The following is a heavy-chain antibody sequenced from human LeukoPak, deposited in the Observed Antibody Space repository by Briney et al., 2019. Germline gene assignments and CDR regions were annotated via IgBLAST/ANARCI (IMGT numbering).Heavy chain of an antibody. CDR1: GFTFSNYW. D-gene: IGHD3-10*01. CDR2: IKEDGSEK. J-gene: IGHJ4*02. CDR3: ARDRISPLAGEYYFDY. Sequence: PGGSLRLSCAASGFTFSNYWMSWVRQAPGKGLEWVANIKEDGSEKYYVDSVKGRFTISRDNAKNSLSLQVNSLSAEDTAVYYCARDRISPLAGEYYFDYWGQGTLVTVSS. V-gene: IGHV3-7*01.